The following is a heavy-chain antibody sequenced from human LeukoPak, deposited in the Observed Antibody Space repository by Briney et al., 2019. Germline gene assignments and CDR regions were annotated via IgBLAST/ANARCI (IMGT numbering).Heavy chain of an antibody. CDR1: GGSFRGYY. J-gene: IGHJ6*03. V-gene: IGHV4-34*01. CDR3: ARGPDYGGNPDYYYYYMDV. Sequence: SETLSLTCAVYGGSFRGYYWSWIRQPPGKGLEWIGEINHSGSTNYNPSLKSRVTISVDTSKNQFSLKLSSVTAADTAVYYCARGPDYGGNPDYYYYYMDVWGKGTTVTVSS. CDR2: INHSGST. D-gene: IGHD4-23*01.